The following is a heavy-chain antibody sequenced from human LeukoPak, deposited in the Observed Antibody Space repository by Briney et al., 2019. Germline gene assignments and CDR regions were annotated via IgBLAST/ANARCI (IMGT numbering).Heavy chain of an antibody. D-gene: IGHD4-17*01. CDR1: GFTFSSYW. V-gene: IGHV3-74*01. J-gene: IGHJ6*02. CDR2: INSDGSST. CDR3: TTVTTFYYYGMDV. Sequence: PGGSLRFSCATSGFTFSSYWMHWVRQAPGKGLVWVSRINSDGSSTSYADSVKGRFTISRDNAKNTLYLQMNSLRAEDTAVYYCTTVTTFYYYGMDVWGQGTTVTVSS.